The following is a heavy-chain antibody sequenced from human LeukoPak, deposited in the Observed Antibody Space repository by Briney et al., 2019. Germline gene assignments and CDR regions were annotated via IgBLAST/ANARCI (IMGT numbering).Heavy chain of an antibody. Sequence: GGSLRLSCAASGFTFSSYSMNWVRQAPGKGLEWVSSISSSSSYIYYADSVKGRFTISRDNAKNSLYLQMNSLRAEDTAAYYCARDRVAAATDAFDIWGQGTMVTVSS. J-gene: IGHJ3*02. CDR1: GFTFSSYS. V-gene: IGHV3-21*01. CDR2: ISSSSSYI. D-gene: IGHD6-13*01. CDR3: ARDRVAAATDAFDI.